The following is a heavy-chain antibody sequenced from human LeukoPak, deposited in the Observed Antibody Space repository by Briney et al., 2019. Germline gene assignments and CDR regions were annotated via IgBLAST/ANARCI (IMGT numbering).Heavy chain of an antibody. V-gene: IGHV3-23*01. CDR2: ISGSGGST. CDR3: AKTDGDPYSWYFGL. CDR1: GFTFSIYA. Sequence: PGGSLRLSCAASGFTFSIYAMSWVRQAPGKGLEWVSAISGSGGSTYYADSVKGRFTISRDNSKNTLYLQMNSLRAEDTAVYYCAKTDGDPYSWYFGLWGRGTLVTVSS. D-gene: IGHD2-15*01. J-gene: IGHJ2*01.